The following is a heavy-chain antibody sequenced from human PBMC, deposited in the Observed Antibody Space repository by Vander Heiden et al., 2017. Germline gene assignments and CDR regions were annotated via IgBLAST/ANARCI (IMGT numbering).Heavy chain of an antibody. V-gene: IGHV4-39*01. J-gene: IGHJ5*02. CDR3: ARQAYRWFAP. D-gene: IGHD3-16*02. Sequence: QPQLQESGPGLVKPSETLSLTCSVSGGSVSSTSYYWGWIRQPPGEGLEWIGYIYSKGDTDDNPSLKSRVTISGDTSKNQLSLKLSSVTAADTAVYDCARQAYRWFAPGCHGVLVPVSS. CDR2: IYSKGDT. CDR1: GGSVSSTSYY.